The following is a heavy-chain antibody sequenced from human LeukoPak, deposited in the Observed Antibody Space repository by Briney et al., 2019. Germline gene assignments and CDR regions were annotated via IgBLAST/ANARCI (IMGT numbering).Heavy chain of an antibody. CDR2: ISGSGGST. V-gene: IGHV3-23*01. CDR3: AKVVGSYCSSATCYNDY. CDR1: GFSFSSYA. Sequence: GGSLRLSCAASGFSFSSYAMSWVRQAPGKGLEWVSVISGSGGSTYYADSVKGRFTISRDNSKNTLYLQMNGLRAEDTAVYYCAKVVGSYCSSATCYNDYWGQGTLVTVSS. J-gene: IGHJ4*02. D-gene: IGHD2-2*01.